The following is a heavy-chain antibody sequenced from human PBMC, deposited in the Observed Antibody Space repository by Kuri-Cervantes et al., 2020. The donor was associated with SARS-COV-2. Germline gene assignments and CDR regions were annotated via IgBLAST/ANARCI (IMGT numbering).Heavy chain of an antibody. CDR2: INPSGGST. V-gene: IGHV1-46*01. CDR1: GYTFTSYY. D-gene: IGHD6-13*01. CDR3: ARTRIAAAGTDAFDI. Sequence: ASVKVSCKASGYTFTSYYMHWVRQAPGQGLEWMGIINPSGGSTSYAQKFQGRVTMTRDTSTSTAYMELSSLRSEDTAVYYCARTRIAAAGTDAFDIWGQGTMVTVSS. J-gene: IGHJ3*02.